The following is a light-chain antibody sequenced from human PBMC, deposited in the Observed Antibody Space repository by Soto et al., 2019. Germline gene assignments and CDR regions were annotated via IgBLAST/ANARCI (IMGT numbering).Light chain of an antibody. Sequence: EVVMTQSPATLAVSPGEGVTLSCRASQGIGDTLAWYQHKPGQTPRLLIYDTSTRATGVPARFSGSRSGPEFTLTISRLEPEDFAVYYCQQYGGSPRTFGQGTKVDI. CDR2: DTS. CDR3: QQYGGSPRT. J-gene: IGKJ1*01. CDR1: QGIGDT. V-gene: IGKV3-15*01.